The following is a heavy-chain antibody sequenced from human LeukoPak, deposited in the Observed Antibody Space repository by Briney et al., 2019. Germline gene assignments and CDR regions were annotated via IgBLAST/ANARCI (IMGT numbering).Heavy chain of an antibody. CDR3: AKDVRPRIVVVTLLSFDY. CDR2: MSSSDDGR. V-gene: IGHV3-23*01. Sequence: GGSLRLSCATSGFSFSSYAMSWVRQAPGKGLEWVSAMSSSDDGRYYAASVKGRFTISRDNSKNTLYLQMNSLRAEDTAVYYCAKDVRPRIVVVTLLSFDYWGQGTLVTVSS. D-gene: IGHD3-22*01. J-gene: IGHJ4*02. CDR1: GFSFSSYA.